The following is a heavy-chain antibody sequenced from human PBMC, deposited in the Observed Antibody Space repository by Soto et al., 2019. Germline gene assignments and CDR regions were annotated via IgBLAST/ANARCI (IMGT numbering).Heavy chain of an antibody. V-gene: IGHV3-20*01. CDR2: INWNGGST. J-gene: IGHJ3*02. Sequence: SGGSLRLSCAASGFTFDDYGMSWVRQAPGKGLEWVSGINWNGGSTGYADSVKGRFTISRDNAKNSLYLQMNSLRAEDTALYHCARDTATGHAFDIWGQGTMVTVSS. CDR3: ARDTATGHAFDI. CDR1: GFTFDDYG. D-gene: IGHD4-4*01.